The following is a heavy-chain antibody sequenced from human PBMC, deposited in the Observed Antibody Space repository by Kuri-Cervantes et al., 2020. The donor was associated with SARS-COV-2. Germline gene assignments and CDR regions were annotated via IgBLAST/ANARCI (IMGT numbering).Heavy chain of an antibody. CDR1: GFTFNTYN. J-gene: IGHJ4*02. V-gene: IGHV3-21*01. CDR2: IGPSNTYI. D-gene: IGHD2-2*01. CDR3: ARDGDIVVVREGFDY. Sequence: GGSLRLSCTASGFTFNTYNMKWVRQAPGKGLEWVSGIGPSNTYIYYADSVKGRFIISRDNAKNSLYLQMNSLRAEDTAVYYCARDGDIVVVREGFDYWGQGTLVTVSS.